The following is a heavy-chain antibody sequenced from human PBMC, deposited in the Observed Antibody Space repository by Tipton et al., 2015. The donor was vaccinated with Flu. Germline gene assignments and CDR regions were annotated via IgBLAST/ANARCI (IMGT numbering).Heavy chain of an antibody. CDR2: ISHTGDT. CDR3: ARTVTSFGGPDAFDV. V-gene: IGHV4-59*01. J-gene: IGHJ3*01. D-gene: IGHD3-16*01. Sequence: LRLSCTVSGGSIGIYFWSWLRQPPGEGLDWIGYISHTGDTNYNPSLEGRVTLSLDSSRNQFSLRLNSVTAADTAVYYCARTVTSFGGPDAFDVWGQGTMVTVSS. CDR1: GGSIGIYF.